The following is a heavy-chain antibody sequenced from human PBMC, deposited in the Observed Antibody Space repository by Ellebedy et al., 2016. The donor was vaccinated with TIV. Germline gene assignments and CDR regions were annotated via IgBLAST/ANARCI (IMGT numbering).Heavy chain of an antibody. J-gene: IGHJ4*02. Sequence: PGGSLRLSCAASGLIFSTYWMAWVRQAPGKGLEWVANIKEDGSEKYYVDSVKGRFTISRDNAKNSLYLQMNSLRADDTAVYYCARSPYTGYSDLGFDYWGQGSLVTVSS. CDR1: GLIFSTYW. CDR2: IKEDGSEK. CDR3: ARSPYTGYSDLGFDY. D-gene: IGHD2-2*02. V-gene: IGHV3-7*01.